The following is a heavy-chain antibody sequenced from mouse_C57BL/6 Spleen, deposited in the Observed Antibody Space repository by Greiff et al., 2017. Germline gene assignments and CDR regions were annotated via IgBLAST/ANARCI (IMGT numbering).Heavy chain of an antibody. J-gene: IGHJ2*01. CDR1: GYTFTDYY. CDR3: AGSGNYFDD. CDR2: IYPGSGNT. Sequence: QVQLQQSGAELVRPGASVKLSCKASGYTFTDYYINWVKQRPGQGLEWIARIYPGSGNTYYNEKFKGKATLTAEKSSSTAYMQLSSLTSEDSAVYFCAGSGNYFDDWGQGTTLTVSS. V-gene: IGHV1-76*01. D-gene: IGHD1-1*01.